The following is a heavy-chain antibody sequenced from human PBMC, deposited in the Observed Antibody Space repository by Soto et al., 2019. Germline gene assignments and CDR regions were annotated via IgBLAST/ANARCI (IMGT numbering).Heavy chain of an antibody. J-gene: IGHJ3*02. CDR2: ISYDGSNK. Sequence: QVQLVESGGGVVQPGRSLRLSCAASGFTFSSYARHWVRQAPGKGLEWVAVISYDGSNKYYADSVKGRFTISRDNSKNTLYLQMNSLRAEDTAVYYCARDSGLGESGIAVAFGAFDIWGPGTMVTVSS. CDR1: GFTFSSYA. D-gene: IGHD6-19*01. CDR3: ARDSGLGESGIAVAFGAFDI. V-gene: IGHV3-30-3*01.